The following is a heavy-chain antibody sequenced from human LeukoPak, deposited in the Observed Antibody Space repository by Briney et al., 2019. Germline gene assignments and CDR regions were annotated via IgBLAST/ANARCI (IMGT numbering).Heavy chain of an antibody. V-gene: IGHV3-11*01. D-gene: IGHD6-13*01. CDR3: ARAQQLTVHIDY. J-gene: IGHJ4*02. CDR2: ISPGAGTI. Sequence: GGSLRLSCAASGFSFSDYYMSWIRQAPGKGLEWLSYISPGAGTIYYADSVKGRFTISRDNAKNSLYLQMNSLTADDTAVYYCARAQQLTVHIDYWGQGTLVTVSS. CDR1: GFSFSDYY.